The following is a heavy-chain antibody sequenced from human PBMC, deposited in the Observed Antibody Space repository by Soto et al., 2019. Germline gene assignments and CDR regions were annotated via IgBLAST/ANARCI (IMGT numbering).Heavy chain of an antibody. V-gene: IGHV3-23*01. CDR2: ISGGGGNA. J-gene: IGHJ6*02. CDR1: GVTFSSKA. Sequence: PGGALRLSCAAAGVTFSSKAISRVRQAPGKGLEWVSFISGGGGNAYYADSVKGRFAISRDNSKNTLYLQMNSLRAEDTAVYYCAKNALRGVIYYYDGMDVWGQGTTVTVSS. CDR3: AKNALRGVIYYYDGMDV. D-gene: IGHD3-10*01.